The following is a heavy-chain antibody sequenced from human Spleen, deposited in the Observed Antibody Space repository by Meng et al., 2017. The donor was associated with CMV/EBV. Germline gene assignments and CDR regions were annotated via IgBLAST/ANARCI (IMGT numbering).Heavy chain of an antibody. CDR3: ARGLKGRYYDILTGYYKSLYFNY. CDR1: GGLLSCNS. D-gene: IGHD3-9*01. Sequence: SAVYGGLLSCNSWCRNRPPPGKGLEWIGPINHIERTNYNPSLKSRVTISVDTSKNQFSLKLSSVTAADTAVYYCARGLKGRYYDILTGYYKSLYFNYWGQGTLVTVSS. V-gene: IGHV4-34*01. CDR2: INHIERT. J-gene: IGHJ4*02.